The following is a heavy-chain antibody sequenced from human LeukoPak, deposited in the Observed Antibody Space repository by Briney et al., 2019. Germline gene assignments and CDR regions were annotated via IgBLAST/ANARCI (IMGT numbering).Heavy chain of an antibody. J-gene: IGHJ4*02. CDR3: AKDDAWLQFED. Sequence: PGGSLRLSCAASGFTFSSYGMNWVRQAPGKGLEWVSGIGPSGVRTYYADSVKGRFTISRDNYKSTVNLQMNSLRAEDTAVYYCAKDDAWLQFEDWGQGTLVTVSS. CDR1: GFTFSSYG. CDR2: IGPSGVRT. V-gene: IGHV3-23*01. D-gene: IGHD5-24*01.